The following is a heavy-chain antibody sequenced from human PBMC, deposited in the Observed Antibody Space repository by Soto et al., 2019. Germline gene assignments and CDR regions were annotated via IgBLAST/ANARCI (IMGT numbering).Heavy chain of an antibody. CDR3: AREGTYCGGDCYSDY. J-gene: IGHJ4*02. V-gene: IGHV1-18*04. CDR1: GYTFTSYC. Sequence: ASVKVSCRASGYTFTSYCISWVRQAPGQGLEWMGWISAYNGNTNYAQKLQGRVTMTTDTSTSTAYMELRSLRSDDTAVYYCAREGTYCGGDCYSDYWGQGTLVTVSS. CDR2: ISAYNGNT. D-gene: IGHD2-21*02.